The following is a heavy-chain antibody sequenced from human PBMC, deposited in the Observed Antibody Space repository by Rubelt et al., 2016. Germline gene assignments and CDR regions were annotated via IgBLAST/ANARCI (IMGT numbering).Heavy chain of an antibody. D-gene: IGHD5-12*01. V-gene: IGHV1-18*01. CDR2: ISAYNGNP. Sequence: QVQLVQSGAEVKKPGASVKVSCKASGYTFTSYGISWVRQAPGQGLEWMGWISAYNGNPNYAQKVQGRGTHTPDTPPSTVYMELRSLSSDDTAVYYGAIHPTTRFTSTGWFDPWGQGTLVTVSS. CDR1: GYTFTSYG. CDR3: AIHPTTRFTSTGWFDP. J-gene: IGHJ5*02.